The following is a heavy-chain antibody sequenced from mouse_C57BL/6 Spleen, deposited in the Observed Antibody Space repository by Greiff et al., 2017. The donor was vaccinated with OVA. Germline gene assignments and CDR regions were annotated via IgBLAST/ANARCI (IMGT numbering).Heavy chain of an antibody. CDR1: GFTFSDYY. Sequence: EVQGVESGGGLVQPGGSLKLSCAASGFTFSDYYMYWVRQTPEKRLEWVAYISNGGGSTYYPDTVKGRFTISRDNAKNTLYLQMSRLKSEDTAMYYCARRGSSPYYYAMDYWGQGTSVTVSS. J-gene: IGHJ4*01. V-gene: IGHV5-12*01. D-gene: IGHD1-1*01. CDR2: ISNGGGST. CDR3: ARRGSSPYYYAMDY.